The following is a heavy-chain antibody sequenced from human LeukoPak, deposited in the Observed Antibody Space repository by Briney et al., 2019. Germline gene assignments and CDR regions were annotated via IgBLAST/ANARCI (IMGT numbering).Heavy chain of an antibody. CDR3: ARVPCYYDSSGYYHEY. J-gene: IGHJ4*02. CDR2: IYTSGST. Sequence: SETLSLTCTVSGGSISSSSYYWGWIRQPPGKGLEWIGRIYTSGSTNYNPSLKSRATISVDTSKNQFSLKLSSVTAADTAVYYCARVPCYYDSSGYYHEYWGQGTLVTVSS. D-gene: IGHD3-22*01. CDR1: GGSISSSSYY. V-gene: IGHV4-39*07.